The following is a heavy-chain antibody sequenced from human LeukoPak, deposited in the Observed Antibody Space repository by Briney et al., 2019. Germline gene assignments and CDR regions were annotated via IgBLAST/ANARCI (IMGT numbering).Heavy chain of an antibody. CDR1: GYSFTSYW. J-gene: IGHJ4*02. D-gene: IGHD4-17*01. Sequence: GESLKISCKGSGYSFTSYWVGWVRQMPGKGLEWMGIIYPGDSDTRYSPSFQGQVTISADKSISTAYLQWSSLKASDTAMYYCATREDYGDIYFDYWGQGTLVTVSS. CDR3: ATREDYGDIYFDY. V-gene: IGHV5-51*01. CDR2: IYPGDSDT.